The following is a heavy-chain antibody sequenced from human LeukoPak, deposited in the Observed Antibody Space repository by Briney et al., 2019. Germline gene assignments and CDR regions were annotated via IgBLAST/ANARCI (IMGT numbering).Heavy chain of an antibody. CDR2: ISAYNGNT. CDR3: ASHYCSSTSCYADYGMDV. J-gene: IGHJ6*04. Sequence: ASVKVFCKASGYTFTSYGISWVRQAPGQGLEWMVWISAYNGNTNYAQKLQGRVTMTIDTSTSTAYMELRSLRSDDTAVYYCASHYCSSTSCYADYGMDVWGKGTTVTVSS. D-gene: IGHD2-2*01. CDR1: GYTFTSYG. V-gene: IGHV1-18*04.